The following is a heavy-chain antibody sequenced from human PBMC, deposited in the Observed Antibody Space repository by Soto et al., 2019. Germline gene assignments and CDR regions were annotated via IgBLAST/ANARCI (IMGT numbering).Heavy chain of an antibody. Sequence: EVQLVESGGDLVRPGGSLRLSCAASGFDLNYYSMNWVRQAPAKGLEWVSSISPRSDDIYYADSVKGRFIISRDNAKNSVYLQMNSLRDEDTAVYYCARPRGPRGYDLIDYWGQGTLVIVSS. CDR2: ISPRSDDI. D-gene: IGHD5-12*01. V-gene: IGHV3-21*01. CDR3: ARPRGPRGYDLIDY. CDR1: GFDLNYYS. J-gene: IGHJ4*02.